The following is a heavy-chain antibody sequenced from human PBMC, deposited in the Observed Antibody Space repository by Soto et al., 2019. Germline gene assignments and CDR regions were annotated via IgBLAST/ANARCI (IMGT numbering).Heavy chain of an antibody. Sequence: QVQLVQSGAEVKKPGSSGKVSCKASGGPFSSYAISWVRQAPGQGLEWMGGIIPSFGTANYAQKFQGRVTITADESTSTAYMALSSLRSEDTAVYYCARVPFSYSGSVRYYFDYWGQGTLVTVSS. V-gene: IGHV1-69*01. CDR3: ARVPFSYSGSVRYYFDY. D-gene: IGHD1-26*01. CDR2: IIPSFGTA. CDR1: GGPFSSYA. J-gene: IGHJ4*02.